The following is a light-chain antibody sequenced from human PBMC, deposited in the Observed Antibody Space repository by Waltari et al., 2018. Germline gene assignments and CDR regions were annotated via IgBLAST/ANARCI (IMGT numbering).Light chain of an antibody. CDR3: CSFRCGDSFV. Sequence: QSALTQPASVSGSPGQSITISCIGTTSDIGDYYYVSWYQQFPGKAPKLIIYDVTKRPSGISGRFSGSKSGNTASLTISGLQAEDEGDYYCCSFRCGDSFVFGTGTRVTVV. J-gene: IGLJ1*01. CDR2: DVT. V-gene: IGLV2-14*03. CDR1: TSDIGDYYY.